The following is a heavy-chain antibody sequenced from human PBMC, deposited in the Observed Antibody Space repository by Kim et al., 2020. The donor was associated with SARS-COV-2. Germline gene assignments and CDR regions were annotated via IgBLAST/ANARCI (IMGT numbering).Heavy chain of an antibody. CDR1: GLSFDNSA. CDR3: ARGNYYESVSLSDYYNGMDV. CDR2: ISFDGRNK. D-gene: IGHD3-10*01. V-gene: IGHV3-30-3*01. J-gene: IGHJ6*02. Sequence: GGSLRLSCAASGLSFDNSAMNWVRQAPGKGLDWVAVISFDGRNKAYADSVKGRFTISRDNSKSTLHLQMNSLRVEDTAVYYCARGNYYESVSLSDYYNGMDVWGQGTTVTVSS.